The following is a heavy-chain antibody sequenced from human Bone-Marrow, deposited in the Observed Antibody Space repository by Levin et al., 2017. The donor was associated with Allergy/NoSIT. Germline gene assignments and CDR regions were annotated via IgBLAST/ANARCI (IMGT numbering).Heavy chain of an antibody. CDR3: ARGLVRYYDSSAAYHPLRY. V-gene: IGHV1-24*01. D-gene: IGHD3-22*01. CDR1: GYTLTDLS. Sequence: GESLKISCKVSGYTLTDLSIHWVRQAPGKGLEWMGGFDPEEAERIYAQRFQGRVTMTEDTSTDTAYMELSSLTSEDTAVYYCARGLVRYYDSSAAYHPLRYWGQGTLVTVSS. CDR2: FDPEEAER. J-gene: IGHJ4*02.